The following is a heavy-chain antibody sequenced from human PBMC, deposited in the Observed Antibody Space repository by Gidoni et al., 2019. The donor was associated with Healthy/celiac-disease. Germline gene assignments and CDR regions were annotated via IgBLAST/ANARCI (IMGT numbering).Heavy chain of an antibody. CDR1: GLTVGSYA. J-gene: IGHJ4*02. D-gene: IGHD3-9*01. Sequence: VQLLESGGGLVQPGGSLRLSCAASGLTVGSYAMSRVRQAPGKGLEWVAAISGSVGSTYYAVSVKCRFTISRDNSKNTLYLQMNSLSAEYTAVYYCAKEGLNYDILTGRPDYWGQGTLVTVSS. CDR2: ISGSVGST. V-gene: IGHV3-23*01. CDR3: AKEGLNYDILTGRPDY.